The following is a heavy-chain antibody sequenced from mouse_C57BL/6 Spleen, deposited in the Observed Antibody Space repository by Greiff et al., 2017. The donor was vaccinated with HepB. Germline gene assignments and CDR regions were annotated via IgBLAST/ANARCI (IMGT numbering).Heavy chain of an antibody. J-gene: IGHJ2*01. D-gene: IGHD1-1*01. Sequence: VQLQQSGPELVKPGASVKISCKASGYTFTDYYINWVKQRPGQGLEWIGWIYPGSGNTKYNEKFKGQATLTVDTSSSPAYMQLSSLTSEDSAVYCCARRGYYYGSSYEFDYWGQGTTLTVSS. V-gene: IGHV1-84*01. CDR1: GYTFTDYY. CDR2: IYPGSGNT. CDR3: ARRGYYYGSSYEFDY.